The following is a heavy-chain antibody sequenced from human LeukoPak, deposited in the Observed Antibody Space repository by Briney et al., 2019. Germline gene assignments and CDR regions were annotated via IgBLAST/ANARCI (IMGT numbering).Heavy chain of an antibody. Sequence: SETLSLTCTVSGGSISSGDYYWSWIRQPPGKGLEWIGYIYYSGSTYYNPSLKSRVTISVDTSKNQFSLKLSSVTAADTAVYYCARLYCSGGSCYGWFDPWGQGTLVTVSS. D-gene: IGHD2-15*01. CDR2: IYYSGST. CDR1: GGSISSGDYY. V-gene: IGHV4-30-4*01. J-gene: IGHJ5*02. CDR3: ARLYCSGGSCYGWFDP.